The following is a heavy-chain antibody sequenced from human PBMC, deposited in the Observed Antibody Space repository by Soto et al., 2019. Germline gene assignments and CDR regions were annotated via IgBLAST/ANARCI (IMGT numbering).Heavy chain of an antibody. D-gene: IGHD1-1*01. J-gene: IGHJ4*02. CDR3: ARIKGELLERQPSLQYYFDS. CDR1: GYSFTSYW. V-gene: IGHV5-51*01. CDR2: IYPGDSDT. Sequence: GESLKISGNGSGYSFTSYWIGWVRQMPGKGLEWMGIIYPGDSDTRYSPSFQGQVTISADKSISTAYLQWSRLKASDTAMYYCARIKGELLERQPSLQYYFDSWGQGTLVTVYS.